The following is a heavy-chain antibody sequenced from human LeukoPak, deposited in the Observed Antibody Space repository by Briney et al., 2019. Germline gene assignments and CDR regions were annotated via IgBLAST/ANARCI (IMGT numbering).Heavy chain of an antibody. Sequence: SVKVSCKASGGTFSSYAISWVRQAPGQGLEWMGGIIPIFGTANYAQKFQGRVTITADESTSTAYMELSSLRSEDTAVYYCAKDPFIAVAGTGFDYWGQGTLVTVSS. CDR2: IIPIFGTA. CDR1: GGTFSSYA. D-gene: IGHD6-19*01. V-gene: IGHV1-69*01. CDR3: AKDPFIAVAGTGFDY. J-gene: IGHJ4*02.